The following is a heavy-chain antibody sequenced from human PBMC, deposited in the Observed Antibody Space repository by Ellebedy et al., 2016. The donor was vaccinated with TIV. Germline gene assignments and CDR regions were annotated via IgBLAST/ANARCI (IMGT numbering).Heavy chain of an antibody. CDR1: GFTFSDHS. Sequence: GGSLRLSCVASGFTFSDHSMSWVRQAPGRGLEWVSSISSTSAYADYGDSVKGRFTVSRDNAKNSLYLQMNSLRSEDTAVYYCARDSIDYCDNDCYDYFDNWGQGILVTVSS. V-gene: IGHV3-21*01. D-gene: IGHD4-17*01. CDR2: ISSTSAYA. CDR3: ARDSIDYCDNDCYDYFDN. J-gene: IGHJ4*02.